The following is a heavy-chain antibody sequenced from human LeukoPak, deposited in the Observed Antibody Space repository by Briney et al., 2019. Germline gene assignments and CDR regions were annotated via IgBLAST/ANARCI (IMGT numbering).Heavy chain of an antibody. CDR1: GYTFGNYD. D-gene: IGHD1-1*01. CDR2: MNPNSGNK. Sequence: GASVKVSCKASGYTFGNYDINWVRQATGQGLEWMGWMNPNSGNKGYAQKFQGRVTMSSDTSISTAYMELSSLSSEDTAIYYCASELRHQDYWGQGTLDTVSS. J-gene: IGHJ4*02. V-gene: IGHV1-8*01. CDR3: ASELRHQDY.